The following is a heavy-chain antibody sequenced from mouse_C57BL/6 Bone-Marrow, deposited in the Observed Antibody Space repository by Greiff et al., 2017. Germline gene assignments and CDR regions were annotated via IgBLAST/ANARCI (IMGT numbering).Heavy chain of an antibody. D-gene: IGHD4-1*01. CDR1: GFTFSSYA. CDR3: ARDWLTGTYWYFDV. V-gene: IGHV5-4*01. J-gene: IGHJ1*03. Sequence: EVNVVESGGGLVKPGGSLKLSCAASGFTFSSYAMSWVRQTPEKRLEWVATISDGGSYTYYPDNVKGRFTISRDNAKNNLYLQMSHLKSEDTAMYYCARDWLTGTYWYFDVWGTGTTVTVSS. CDR2: ISDGGSYT.